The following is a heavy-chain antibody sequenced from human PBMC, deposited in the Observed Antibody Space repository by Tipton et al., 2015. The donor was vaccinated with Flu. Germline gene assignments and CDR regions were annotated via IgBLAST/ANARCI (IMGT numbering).Heavy chain of an antibody. CDR2: INLYNDNT. CDR3: ARVWVTPYHYGMDV. Sequence: QVQLVQSGAEVKKPGASVKVSCKASGYSFGNSGVTWVRQAPGQGLEWMGWINLYNDNTHYAQKFQGRVSMTSDTSTSTVYMELTSLTSDDTAVYYCARVWVTPYHYGMDVWGQGTTVIVSS. CDR1: GYSFGNSG. V-gene: IGHV1-18*01. J-gene: IGHJ6*02. D-gene: IGHD2-21*02.